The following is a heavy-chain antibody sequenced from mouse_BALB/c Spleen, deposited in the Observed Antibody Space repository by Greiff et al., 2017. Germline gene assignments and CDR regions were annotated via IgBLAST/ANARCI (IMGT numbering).Heavy chain of an antibody. D-gene: IGHD2-14*01. CDR2: IYPSDSYT. V-gene: IGHV1-69*02. Sequence: QVQLQQPGAELVRPGASVKLSCKASGYTFTSYWINWVKQRPGQGLEWIGNIYPSDSYTNYNQKFKDKATLTVDKSSSTAYMELRSLTSEDTAVYYCARCRYDVGDYAMDYWGQGTSVTVSS. CDR1: GYTFTSYW. J-gene: IGHJ4*01. CDR3: ARCRYDVGDYAMDY.